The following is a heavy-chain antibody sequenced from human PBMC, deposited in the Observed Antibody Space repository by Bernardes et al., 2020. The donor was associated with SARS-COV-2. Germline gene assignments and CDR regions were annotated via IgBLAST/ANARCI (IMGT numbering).Heavy chain of an antibody. CDR2: IYYSGST. D-gene: IGHD3-10*01. J-gene: IGHJ6*03. Sequence: SETLSLTCTVSGGSIRSYYWSWIRQPPGQGLEWIGYIYYSGSTNYNPSLKSRVTISVDTSKNQFSLKLSSVTAADTAVYYCARVGTKNYYYYYMDVWGKGTTVTGS. CDR1: GGSIRSYY. CDR3: ARVGTKNYYYYYMDV. V-gene: IGHV4-59*01.